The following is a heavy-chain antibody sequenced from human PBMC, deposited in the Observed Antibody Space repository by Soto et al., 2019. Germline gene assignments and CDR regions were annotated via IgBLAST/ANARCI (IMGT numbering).Heavy chain of an antibody. CDR3: GAVGCSGGRGYSFYYGMDV. V-gene: IGHV1-69*12. CDR2: IIPIFGTA. Sequence: QVQLVQSGAEVKKPGSSVKVSCKASGGTFSSYAISWVRQAPGQGLEWMGGIIPIFGTANYAQKFQGRVTIIAEXGXXXGXXELSRLRSEDTAVYYCGAVGCSGGRGYSFYYGMDVWGQGTTVTVCS. J-gene: IGHJ6*02. D-gene: IGHD2-15*01. CDR1: GGTFSSYA.